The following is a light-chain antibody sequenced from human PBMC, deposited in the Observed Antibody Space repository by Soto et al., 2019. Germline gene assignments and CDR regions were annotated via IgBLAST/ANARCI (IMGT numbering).Light chain of an antibody. V-gene: IGLV2-14*01. CDR1: SGDVGVYKF. CDR2: EVS. J-gene: IGLJ1*01. Sequence: QSVLTQPASVSGSPGQSITISCTGTSGDVGVYKFVSWYQQHPGKAPKLIIYEVSNRPSGVSSRFSGSKSGNTASLTISGLQAEDEADYYCRSYTSSSNPYVFGTGNKGTVL. CDR3: RSYTSSSNPYV.